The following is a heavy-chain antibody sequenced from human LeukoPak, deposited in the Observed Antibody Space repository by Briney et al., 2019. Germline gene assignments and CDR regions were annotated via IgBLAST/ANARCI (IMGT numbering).Heavy chain of an antibody. D-gene: IGHD2-2*01. V-gene: IGHV4-59*12. CDR3: ARRLEVPGGIGWFDP. Sequence: PSETLSLTCTVSGGSISSYYWSWIRQPPGKGLEWIGYIYYSGSTNYNPSLKSRVTISVDRSKNQFSLKLSSVTAADTAVYYCARRLEVPGGIGWFDPWGQGTLVTVSS. CDR2: IYYSGST. CDR1: GGSISSYY. J-gene: IGHJ5*02.